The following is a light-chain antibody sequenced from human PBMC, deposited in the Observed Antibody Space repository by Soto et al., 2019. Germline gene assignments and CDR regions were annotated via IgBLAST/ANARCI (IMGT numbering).Light chain of an antibody. CDR3: QQYNDWPYT. Sequence: EIVMTHSPATLSVTPGERATLSCRASQSVSSNLAWYQQKPGQAPRLLIFGVSTRATGIPASFSGSGSGTEFTLTISSLQSEDFAVYYCQQYNDWPYTFGQGTKVDIK. J-gene: IGKJ2*01. CDR1: QSVSSN. V-gene: IGKV3-15*01. CDR2: GVS.